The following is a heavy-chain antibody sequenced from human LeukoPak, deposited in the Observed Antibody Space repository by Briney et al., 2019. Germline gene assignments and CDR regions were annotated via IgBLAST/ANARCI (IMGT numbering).Heavy chain of an antibody. CDR1: GGPFSGYY. D-gene: IGHD3-3*01. Sequence: SETLSLTCAVYGGPFSGYYWSWIRQPPGKGLEWIGEINHSGSTNYNPSLKSRVTISVDTSKNQFSLRLSSVTAADTAVYYCARQTYDAFDIWGQGTLVTVSS. CDR2: INHSGST. J-gene: IGHJ4*02. V-gene: IGHV4-34*01. CDR3: ARQTYDAFDI.